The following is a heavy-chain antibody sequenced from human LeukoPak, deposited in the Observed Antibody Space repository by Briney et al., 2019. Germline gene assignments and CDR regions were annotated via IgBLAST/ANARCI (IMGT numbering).Heavy chain of an antibody. CDR3: ARDRRYYYGSGSYYYRWFDP. D-gene: IGHD3-10*01. V-gene: IGHV7-4-1*02. J-gene: IGHJ5*02. CDR1: GYTFTSYA. Sequence: ASVKVSCKASGYTFTSYAMNWVRQAPGQGLEWMGWINTYTGNPTYAQGFTGRFVFSLDTSVSTAYLQISSLKAEDTAVYYCARDRRYYYGSGSYYYRWFDPWGQGTLVTVSS. CDR2: INTYTGNP.